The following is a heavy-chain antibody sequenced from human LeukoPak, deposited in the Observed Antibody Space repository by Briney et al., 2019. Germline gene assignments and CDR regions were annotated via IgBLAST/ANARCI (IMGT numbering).Heavy chain of an antibody. CDR1: GYTFTRYA. V-gene: IGHV7-4-1*02. D-gene: IGHD6-19*01. CDR2: INPNTGNP. Sequence: ASVKVSCKASGYTFTRYAMNWLRQAPGQGLEWMGWINPNTGNPTYAQAFTGRFVFSLDTSVSTTYLQISSLNTEDTAVYYCAIDQPVAGVSNFDSWGQGTLVTVSS. CDR3: AIDQPVAGVSNFDS. J-gene: IGHJ4*02.